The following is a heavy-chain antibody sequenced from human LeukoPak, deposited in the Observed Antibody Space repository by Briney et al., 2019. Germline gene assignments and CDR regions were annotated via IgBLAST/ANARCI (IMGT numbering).Heavy chain of an antibody. Sequence: GGSLRLSCAASGFTFSSYTMSWVRQAPGKGLEWVSGISGSGGSTYYTDSVKGRFTISRDNSKNTLYLQMNSLRAEDTAVYYCAKDGTVTRPSDYWGQGTLVTVSS. V-gene: IGHV3-23*01. CDR3: AKDGTVTRPSDY. CDR2: ISGSGGST. J-gene: IGHJ4*02. D-gene: IGHD4-17*01. CDR1: GFTFSSYT.